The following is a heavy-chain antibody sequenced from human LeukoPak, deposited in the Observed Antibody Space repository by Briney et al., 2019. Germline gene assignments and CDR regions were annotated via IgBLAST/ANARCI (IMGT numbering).Heavy chain of an antibody. V-gene: IGHV3-48*04. Sequence: PGGPLRLSCAASGFTFSRYSMNWVRQAPGKGLEWVSYISSKNVIYYADSVKGRFTISRDNAKNSLYLQMNSLRAEDTAVYYCARPLESYYYMDVWGKGTTVTVSS. D-gene: IGHD3-3*01. CDR2: ISSKNVI. J-gene: IGHJ6*03. CDR1: GFTFSRYS. CDR3: ARPLESYYYMDV.